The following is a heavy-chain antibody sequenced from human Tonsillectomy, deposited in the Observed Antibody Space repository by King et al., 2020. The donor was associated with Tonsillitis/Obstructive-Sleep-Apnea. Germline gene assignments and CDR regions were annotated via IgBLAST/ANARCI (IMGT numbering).Heavy chain of an antibody. Sequence: VQLVESGGGVVQPGRSLRLSCAASGFTFSSYPMHWVRRAPGKGLEWVAVISYDGSDKYYADSVKGRFTISRDNSKNTLYLQMNSLRDEDTAVYHCARDLGGASGYWGQGTLVIVSS. D-gene: IGHD3-16*01. CDR1: GFTFSSYP. CDR3: ARDLGGASGY. V-gene: IGHV3-30*04. J-gene: IGHJ4*02. CDR2: ISYDGSDK.